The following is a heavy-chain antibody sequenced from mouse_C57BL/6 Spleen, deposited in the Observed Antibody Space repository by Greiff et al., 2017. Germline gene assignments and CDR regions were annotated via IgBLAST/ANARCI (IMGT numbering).Heavy chain of an antibody. V-gene: IGHV5-4*01. CDR1: GFTFSSYA. CDR3: ARDEGYGNYDWYFDV. D-gene: IGHD2-10*02. CDR2: ISDGGSDT. Sequence: EVQLVESGGGLVKPGGSLKLSCAASGFTFSSYAMSWVRQTPEKRLEWVATISDGGSDTYYPDNVKGRFTISRDNAKNNLYLQRSHLKSEDTAMYYCARDEGYGNYDWYFDVWGTGTTVTVSS. J-gene: IGHJ1*03.